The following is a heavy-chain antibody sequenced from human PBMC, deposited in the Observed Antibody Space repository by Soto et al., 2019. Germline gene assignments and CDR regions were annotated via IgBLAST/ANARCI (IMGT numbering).Heavy chain of an antibody. J-gene: IGHJ4*02. V-gene: IGHV3-23*01. Sequence: GGSLRLSCAASGFTFSSYAMSWVRQAPGKGLEWVAAIRGSGSNTYYADSVKGRFTISRDNSKNTLYLQMNSLRAEDTAVYYCAREVGPLGYCSGGSCYAYLGYWGQGTLVTVS. D-gene: IGHD2-15*01. CDR2: IRGSGSNT. CDR1: GFTFSSYA. CDR3: AREVGPLGYCSGGSCYAYLGY.